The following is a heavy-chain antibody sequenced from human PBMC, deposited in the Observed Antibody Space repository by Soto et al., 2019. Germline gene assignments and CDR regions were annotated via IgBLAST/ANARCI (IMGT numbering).Heavy chain of an antibody. Sequence: SETLSLTCTVSGGSISSGDYYWSWIRQPPGKGLEWIGYIYYSGSTYYNPSLKSRVTISVDTSKNQFSLKLSSVTAADTAVYYCARDLGYCSGGSCYSRRENAFDIWGQGTMVTVS. D-gene: IGHD2-15*01. V-gene: IGHV4-30-4*01. CDR1: GGSISSGDYY. CDR2: IYYSGST. J-gene: IGHJ3*02. CDR3: ARDLGYCSGGSCYSRRENAFDI.